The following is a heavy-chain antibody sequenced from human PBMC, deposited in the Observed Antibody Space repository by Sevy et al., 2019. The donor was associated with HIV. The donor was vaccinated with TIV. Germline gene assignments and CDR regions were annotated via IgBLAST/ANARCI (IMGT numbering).Heavy chain of an antibody. J-gene: IGHJ4*02. V-gene: IGHV3-48*01. CDR3: ASQRGGYERLYYFDS. D-gene: IGHD5-12*01. CDR2: ISDSSASI. CDR1: GFTYS. Sequence: GGSLRLSCVASGFTYSMNWVRQAPGKGLEWVSYISDSSASIHYADSVKGRFTNSRDNANNSLYLQMNTLRAEDTAVYYCASQRGGYERLYYFDSWGQGTLVTVSS.